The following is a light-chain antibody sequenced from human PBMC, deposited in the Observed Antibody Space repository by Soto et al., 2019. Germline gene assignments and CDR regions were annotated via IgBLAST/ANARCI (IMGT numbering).Light chain of an antibody. CDR2: EVS. CDR3: SSYTSSSTLVV. V-gene: IGLV2-14*01. Sequence: QSVLTQPASVSGSPGQSITISCTGTSSDVGGYNYVSWYQQHPGKAPKLMIYEVSNRPSGVSNRFSGSKSGNTAYLTISGLQAEDEADYYCSSYTSSSTLVVFGTGTKLTVL. J-gene: IGLJ1*01. CDR1: SSDVGGYNY.